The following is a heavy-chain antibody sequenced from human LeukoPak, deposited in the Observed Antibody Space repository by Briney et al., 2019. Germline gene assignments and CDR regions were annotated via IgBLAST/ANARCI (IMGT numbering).Heavy chain of an antibody. Sequence: EASVKVSCKAPGGTISSYAISWVRQAPGQGLEWMGGIIPILGTANYAQKFQGRVTITADKSTSTAYMELSSLRSEDTAVYYCATILDCSSTSCYEPLVDYWGQGTLVTVSS. V-gene: IGHV1-69*06. CDR1: GGTISSYA. J-gene: IGHJ4*02. D-gene: IGHD2-2*01. CDR3: ATILDCSSTSCYEPLVDY. CDR2: IIPILGTA.